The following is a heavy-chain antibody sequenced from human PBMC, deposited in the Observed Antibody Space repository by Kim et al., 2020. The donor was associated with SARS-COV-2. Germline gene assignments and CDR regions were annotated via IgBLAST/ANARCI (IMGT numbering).Heavy chain of an antibody. D-gene: IGHD2-2*01. J-gene: IGHJ6*02. CDR3: ARVKVFDALVPGYGMDV. CDR2: IIPILGIA. Sequence: SVKVSCKASGGTFSSYAISWVRQAPEQGLEWMGRIIPILGIANYAQKFQGRVTITADKSTSTAYMELSSLRSEDTAVYYCARVKVFDALVPGYGMDVWGQGTTVPVSS. CDR1: GGTFSSYA. V-gene: IGHV1-69*04.